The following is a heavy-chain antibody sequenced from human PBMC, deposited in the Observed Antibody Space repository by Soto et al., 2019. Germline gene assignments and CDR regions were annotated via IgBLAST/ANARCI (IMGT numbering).Heavy chain of an antibody. Sequence: GSLRLSCAASGFTFSSYWMSWVRQAPGKGLEWVANIKQDGSNKYYADSVKGRFTISRDNSKNTLYLQMNSLRAEDTAVYYCAKDARGIVGAPYFDYWGQGTLVTGSS. CDR3: AKDARGIVGAPYFDY. J-gene: IGHJ4*02. D-gene: IGHD1-26*01. CDR2: IKQDGSNK. CDR1: GFTFSSYW. V-gene: IGHV3-7*01.